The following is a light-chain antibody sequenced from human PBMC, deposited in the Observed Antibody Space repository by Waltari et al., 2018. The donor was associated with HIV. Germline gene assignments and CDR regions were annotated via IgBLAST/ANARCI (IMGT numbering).Light chain of an antibody. J-gene: IGKJ2*01. V-gene: IGKV1-5*03. CDR3: QQYKSDYMYA. CDR1: QSIYNW. Sequence: DIQVTQSPSTLSASVGDRINITCRTTQSIYNWLAWYQQKPGKAPKLLIYKASRLESGVPSRFSGGGSGTEFTLTISSLQPEDFATYYCQQYKSDYMYAFGLGTKLEIK. CDR2: KAS.